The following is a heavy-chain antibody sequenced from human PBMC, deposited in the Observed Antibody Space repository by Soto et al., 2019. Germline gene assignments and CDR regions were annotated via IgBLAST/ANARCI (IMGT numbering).Heavy chain of an antibody. D-gene: IGHD1-26*01. Sequence: PGGSLRLSCAGSGFNFMSYELNWVRQAPGKGLEWVSYISGSASTIYYADSVKGRFSISRDNANNSLYLQMNSLRAEDTAVYYCARLEKSGGYQFDYWGQGTQVTVSS. J-gene: IGHJ4*02. CDR2: ISGSASTI. CDR3: ARLEKSGGYQFDY. V-gene: IGHV3-48*03. CDR1: GFNFMSYE.